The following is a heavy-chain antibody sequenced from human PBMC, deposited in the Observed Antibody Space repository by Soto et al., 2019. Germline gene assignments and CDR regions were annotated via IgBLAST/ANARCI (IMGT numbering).Heavy chain of an antibody. CDR3: GRDGCGNGAGV. CDR2: IKGDGSEK. J-gene: IGHJ6*02. Sequence: PRRSLRLSCEASGLTFTSYWMSWVRQAPGKGLEWVAKIKGDGSEKRYVDSVKGRLTISRDNAKNSVYLQMNSLRVESTALYNCGRDGCGNGAGVWGQGTTVTVSS. D-gene: IGHD2-15*01. V-gene: IGHV3-7*01. CDR1: GLTFTSYW.